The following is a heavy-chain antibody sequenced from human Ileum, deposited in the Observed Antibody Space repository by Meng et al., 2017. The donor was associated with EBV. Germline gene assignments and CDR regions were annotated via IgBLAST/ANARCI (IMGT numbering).Heavy chain of an antibody. CDR1: GGSMSSTNW. J-gene: IGHJ4*02. Sequence: QVQLVESVPGMVTPSVPLSLPGAVFGGSMSSTNWWSWVRQPPGKGLESIGEIYHSGSTNYNPSLKSRVSISVDKSKNQFSLKLSSVTAADTAVYYCARADKVRFDYWGQGPLVTVSS. CDR2: IYHSGST. CDR3: ARADKVRFDY. V-gene: IGHV4-4*02.